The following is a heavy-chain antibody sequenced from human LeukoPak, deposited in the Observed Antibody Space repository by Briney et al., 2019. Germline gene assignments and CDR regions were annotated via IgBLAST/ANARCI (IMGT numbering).Heavy chain of an antibody. J-gene: IGHJ4*02. D-gene: IGHD2-2*01. Sequence: GGSLRLSCTASGFTFSSYAMSCVRQAPGKGLDWVSALSGSGGNTYYADSVKGRFTISRDNSKNTLYLQMNSLRAEDTAKYYCAKVASLCTSTSCVRGGFDYWGQGTLVTVSS. CDR3: AKVASLCTSTSCVRGGFDY. V-gene: IGHV3-23*01. CDR1: GFTFSSYA. CDR2: LSGSGGNT.